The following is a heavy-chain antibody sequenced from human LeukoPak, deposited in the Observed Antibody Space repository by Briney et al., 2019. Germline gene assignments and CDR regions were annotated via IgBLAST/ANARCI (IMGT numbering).Heavy chain of an antibody. V-gene: IGHV3-43*02. CDR1: GFTFDDYA. CDR2: ISGDGGST. D-gene: IGHD3-22*01. Sequence: PGGSLRLSCAASGFTFDDYAMHWVRQAPGKGLEWVSLISGDGGSTYYADSVKGRFTISRDKSKNSLYLQMNSLRTEDTALYYCAKDIPRIYYDSSGSLPDYWGQGTLVTVSS. CDR3: AKDIPRIYYDSSGSLPDY. J-gene: IGHJ4*02.